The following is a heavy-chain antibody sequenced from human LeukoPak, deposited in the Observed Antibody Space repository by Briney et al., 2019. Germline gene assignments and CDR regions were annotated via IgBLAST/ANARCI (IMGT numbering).Heavy chain of an antibody. V-gene: IGHV1-24*01. J-gene: IGHJ4*02. CDR1: GYTLTELS. Sequence: ASVKVSCKVSGYTLTELSMHWVRRAPGKGLEWMGGFDPEDGETIYAQKFQGRVTMTEDTSTDTAYMELSSLRSEDTAVYYCARVPPYCSTTTCYAPFDYWGQGTLVTVSS. D-gene: IGHD2-2*01. CDR3: ARVPPYCSTTTCYAPFDY. CDR2: FDPEDGET.